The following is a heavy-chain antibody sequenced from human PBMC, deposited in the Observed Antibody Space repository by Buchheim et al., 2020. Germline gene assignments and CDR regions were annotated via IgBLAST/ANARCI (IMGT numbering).Heavy chain of an antibody. Sequence: VQLEESGGGLVQPGGSLRLSCAASGFTLRTYWMHWVRQAPGKGLEWVSRINEDGSFTNYADSVKGRFTISRDNAANTLYLQMTSLRVEDTAMYYCARDLSGSQDYGGQGTL. V-gene: IGHV3-74*01. J-gene: IGHJ4*02. CDR3: ARDLSGSQDY. CDR2: INEDGSFT. D-gene: IGHD1-26*01. CDR1: GFTLRTYW.